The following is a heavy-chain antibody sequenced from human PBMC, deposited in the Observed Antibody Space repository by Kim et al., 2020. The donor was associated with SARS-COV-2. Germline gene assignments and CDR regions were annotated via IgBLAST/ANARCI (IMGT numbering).Heavy chain of an antibody. J-gene: IGHJ6*02. V-gene: IGHV3-11*05. CDR2: ISSSSSYT. CDR3: ARGCYDYVWGSYRDYYYYDGMDV. Sequence: GGSLRLSCAASGFIFSDYYMSWIRQAPGKGLEWVSYISSSSSYTNYADSVKGRFTISRDNAKNSLYLQMNSLRAEDTAVYYCARGCYDYVWGSYRDYYYYDGMDVWGQGTTVTVSS. D-gene: IGHD3-16*02. CDR1: GFIFSDYY.